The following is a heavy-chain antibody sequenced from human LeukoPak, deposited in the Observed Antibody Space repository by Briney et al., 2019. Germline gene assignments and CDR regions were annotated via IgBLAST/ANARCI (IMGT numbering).Heavy chain of an antibody. J-gene: IGHJ5*02. V-gene: IGHV1-18*01. CDR2: ISAYNGNT. CDR3: ARDYLAGSGPGEFDP. Sequence: ASVKVSCKASGYTFTSYGIIWVRQAPGQGLEWMGWISAYNGNTNYAQKLQGRVTMTTDTSTSTAYMELRSLRSDDTAVYYCARDYLAGSGPGEFDPWGQGTLVTVSS. D-gene: IGHD2-15*01. CDR1: GYTFTSYG.